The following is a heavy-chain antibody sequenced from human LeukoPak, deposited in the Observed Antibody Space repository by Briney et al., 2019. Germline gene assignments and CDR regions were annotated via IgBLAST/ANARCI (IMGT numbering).Heavy chain of an antibody. Sequence: GGSLRLSCAASGFTVSSNYMSWVRQAPGKGLEWVSSISSSSSYIYYADSVKGRFTISRDNAKNSLYLQMNSLRAEDTAVYYCARETMTRGAFDIWGQGTMVTVSS. V-gene: IGHV3-21*01. CDR1: GFTVSSNY. CDR3: ARETMTRGAFDI. D-gene: IGHD4-17*01. CDR2: ISSSSSYI. J-gene: IGHJ3*02.